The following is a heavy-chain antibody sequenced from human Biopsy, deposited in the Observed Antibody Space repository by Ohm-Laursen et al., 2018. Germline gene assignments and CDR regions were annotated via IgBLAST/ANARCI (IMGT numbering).Heavy chain of an antibody. Sequence: GTLSLTWAVSGGSISSSTTYYWAWLRQPPGKGLEWIGIIYNTATTFYNPSLKSRVTISVDTSTNQFSLKVSSVTAADTALYFCARHPTGFWFDPWGHGTLVTVSS. J-gene: IGHJ5*02. CDR3: ARHPTGFWFDP. V-gene: IGHV4-39*01. CDR2: IYNTATT. CDR1: GGSISSSTTYY.